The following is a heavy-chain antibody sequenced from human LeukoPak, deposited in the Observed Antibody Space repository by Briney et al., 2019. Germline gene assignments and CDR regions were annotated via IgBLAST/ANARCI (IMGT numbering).Heavy chain of an antibody. CDR1: GFTFSSYE. CDR3: AELGITMIGGV. J-gene: IGHJ6*04. D-gene: IGHD3-10*02. Sequence: PGGSLRLSCAASGFTFSSYEMNWVRQAPGKGLEWVSHISSSGSTIYYADSVKGRFTISRDNAKNSLHLQMNSLRAEDTAVYYCAELGITMIGGVWGKGTTVTISS. CDR2: ISSSGSTI. V-gene: IGHV3-48*03.